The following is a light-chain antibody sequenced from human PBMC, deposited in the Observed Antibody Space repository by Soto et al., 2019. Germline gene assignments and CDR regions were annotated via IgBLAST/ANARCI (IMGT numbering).Light chain of an antibody. V-gene: IGLV2-14*02. CDR3: SSYTTRSTYV. CDR2: EGT. J-gene: IGLJ1*01. Sequence: QSVLTQPASVSGSPGQSITISCTGTTSDVGSYSLVSWYQQHPGKAPKLMIYEGTKRPSGVSNRFSASKSGNTASLTISGLQAEDGADYYCSSYTTRSTYVFGTGTKLTVL. CDR1: TSDVGSYSL.